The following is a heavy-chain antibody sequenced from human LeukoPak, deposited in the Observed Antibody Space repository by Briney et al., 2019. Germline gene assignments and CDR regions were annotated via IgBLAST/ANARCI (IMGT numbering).Heavy chain of an antibody. CDR1: GGTFSSYA. D-gene: IGHD3-10*01. Sequence: GASVKVSCKASGGTFSSYAISWVRQAPGQGLEWMGGIIPIFGTANYAQKFQGRVTINTDESTSTAYMALSSLKPEDTAVYYCARGFRGGSHFPYYFDYWGQGTLVTVSS. CDR2: IIPIFGTA. CDR3: ARGFRGGSHFPYYFDY. V-gene: IGHV1-69*05. J-gene: IGHJ4*02.